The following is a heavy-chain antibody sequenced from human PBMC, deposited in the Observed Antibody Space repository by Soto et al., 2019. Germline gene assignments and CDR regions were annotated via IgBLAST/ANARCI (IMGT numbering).Heavy chain of an antibody. CDR1: GFTFSSYE. CDR2: ISSSGSTI. CDR3: ARDPHGSGSYYFDY. Sequence: GGSLRLSCAASGFTFSSYEMNWVRQAPGKGLEWVSYISSSGSTIYYADSVKGRFTISRDNAKNSLYLQMNSLRAEDTAVYYCARDPHGSGSYYFDYWGQGTLVTVSS. D-gene: IGHD3-10*01. J-gene: IGHJ4*02. V-gene: IGHV3-48*03.